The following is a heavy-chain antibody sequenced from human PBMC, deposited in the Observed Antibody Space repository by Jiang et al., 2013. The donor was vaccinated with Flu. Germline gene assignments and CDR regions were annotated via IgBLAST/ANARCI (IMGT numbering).Heavy chain of an antibody. CDR3: ARENYYDSSGYPDPFDY. Sequence: GAEVKKPGASVKVSCKASGYTFTSYDINWVRQATGQGLEWMGWMNPNSGNTGYAQKFQGRVTMTRNTSISTAYMELSSLRSEDTAVYYCARENYYDSSGYPDPFDYWGQGTLVTVSS. J-gene: IGHJ4*02. CDR1: GYTFTSYD. D-gene: IGHD3-22*01. CDR2: MNPNSGNT. V-gene: IGHV1-8*01.